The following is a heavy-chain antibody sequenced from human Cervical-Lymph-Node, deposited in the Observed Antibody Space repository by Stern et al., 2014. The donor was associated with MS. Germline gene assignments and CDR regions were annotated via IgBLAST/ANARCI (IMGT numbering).Heavy chain of an antibody. J-gene: IGHJ4*02. D-gene: IGHD6-13*01. Sequence: EVQLEESGGGLVQPGGSLRLSCAASGFTFSDYAMNWVRQAPGKGLEWVSAISGSGDNTYYADSVKGRFTISRDNSKNTLYLQMNNLRAEDTALYYCARGSWLDSWGQGTLVTVSS. V-gene: IGHV3-23*04. CDR1: GFTFSDYA. CDR2: ISGSGDNT. CDR3: ARGSWLDS.